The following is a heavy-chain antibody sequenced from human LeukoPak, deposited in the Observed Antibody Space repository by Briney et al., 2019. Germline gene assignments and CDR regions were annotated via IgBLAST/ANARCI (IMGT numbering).Heavy chain of an antibody. D-gene: IGHD6-13*01. CDR3: ARDRIAGYDAFDI. CDR2: IKQEGSEK. CDR1: GFTFSSYW. V-gene: IGHV3-7*01. Sequence: PGGSLRLSCAASGFTFSSYWMSWVRQAPGKGLEWVANIKQEGSEKYYVDSVKGRFTISGDNAKNSLYLQMNSLRAEDTAVYYCARDRIAGYDAFDIWGQGTMVTVSS. J-gene: IGHJ3*02.